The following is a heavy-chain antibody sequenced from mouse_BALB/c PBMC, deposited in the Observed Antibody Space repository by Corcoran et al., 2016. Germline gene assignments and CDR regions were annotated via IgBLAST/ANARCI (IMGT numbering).Heavy chain of an antibody. CDR1: GYTFSSYW. CDR3: ARLRLSYAMDY. D-gene: IGHD2-12*01. J-gene: IGHJ4*01. Sequence: QVQLQQSGAELMKPGASVKISCKATGYTFSSYWIEWVKQRPGHGLEWIGEILPGSGSTNYNEKFKGKATFTADTSSNTAYMQLSSLTSEDSAVYYCARLRLSYAMDYWGQGTSVTVSS. V-gene: IGHV1-9*01. CDR2: ILPGSGST.